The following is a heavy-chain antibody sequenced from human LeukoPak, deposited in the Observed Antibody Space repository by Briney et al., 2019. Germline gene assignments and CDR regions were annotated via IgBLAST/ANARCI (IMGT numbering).Heavy chain of an antibody. J-gene: IGHJ4*02. D-gene: IGHD2-21*01. CDR2: ISYDGSNK. CDR1: GFTFSSYA. CDR3: ARVVEMTGDDY. V-gene: IGHV3-30*01. Sequence: PGGSLRLSCVASGFTFSSYAMHWVRQAPGKGLEWVAVISYDGSNKYYADSVKGRFTISRDNSKNTLYLQMNSLRAEDTAVYYCARVVEMTGDDYWGQGTLVTVSS.